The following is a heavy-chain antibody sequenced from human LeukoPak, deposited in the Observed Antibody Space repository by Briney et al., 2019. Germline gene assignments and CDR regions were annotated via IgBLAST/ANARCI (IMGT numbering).Heavy chain of an antibody. J-gene: IGHJ4*02. Sequence: SVKASCKASGNTFRKSPITWVRQAPGQGLEWMGRIIPAFGSSNYAQKFQGRVTITTDESTSTVYLELSSLRSDDTAVYYCARDRGLMDCSGSSCYAWDSDYWGQGTLVTVSS. CDR3: ARDRGLMDCSGSSCYAWDSDY. CDR1: GNTFRKSP. V-gene: IGHV1-69*05. D-gene: IGHD2-15*01. CDR2: IIPAFGSS.